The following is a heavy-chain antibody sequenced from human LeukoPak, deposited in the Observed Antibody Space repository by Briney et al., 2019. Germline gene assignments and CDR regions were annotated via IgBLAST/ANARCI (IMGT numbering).Heavy chain of an antibody. CDR3: ARKRFFPKILFDY. D-gene: IGHD2/OR15-2a*01. CDR1: GGSFSGYY. J-gene: IGHJ4*02. CDR2: INHSGST. Sequence: SETLSLTCAVYGGSFSGYYWSWIRQPPGKGLEWIGEINHSGSTNYNPSLKSRVTISVDKSKNQFSLKLSSVTAADTAVYYCARKRFFPKILFDYWGQGTLVTVSS. V-gene: IGHV4-34*01.